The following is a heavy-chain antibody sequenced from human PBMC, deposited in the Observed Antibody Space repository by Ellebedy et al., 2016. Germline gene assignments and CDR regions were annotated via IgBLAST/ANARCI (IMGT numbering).Heavy chain of an antibody. J-gene: IGHJ4*02. D-gene: IGHD3-22*01. CDR1: GFTFSSYG. CDR3: ARGITTMIVVVTDY. V-gene: IGHV3-33*08. CDR2: IWYDGSNK. Sequence: GGSLRLSCAASGFTFSSYGMHWVRQAPGKGLEWVAVIWYDGSNKYYADSVKGRFTISRDNSKNTLYLQMNSLRAEDTAVYYCARGITTMIVVVTDYWGQGTLVTASS.